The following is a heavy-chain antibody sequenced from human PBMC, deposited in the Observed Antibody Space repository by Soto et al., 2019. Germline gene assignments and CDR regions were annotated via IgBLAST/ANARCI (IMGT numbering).Heavy chain of an antibody. V-gene: IGHV3-11*01. D-gene: IGHD6-13*01. Sequence: SLRRTCAASGFTFSDYYMSWFRQAPGKGLEWASYISGSGSTIHDADSVKGRFTISRDNAKNSLYLQMNSLRAEDTALYYCARLGSIAAAGTPDYWGQGTLVTVS. CDR3: ARLGSIAAAGTPDY. J-gene: IGHJ4*02. CDR2: ISGSGSTI. CDR1: GFTFSDYY.